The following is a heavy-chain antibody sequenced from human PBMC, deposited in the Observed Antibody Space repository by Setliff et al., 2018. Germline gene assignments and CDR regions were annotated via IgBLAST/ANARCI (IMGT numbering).Heavy chain of an antibody. J-gene: IGHJ6*03. V-gene: IGHV1-69*05. CDR3: AREGVDIRSSTDYRYYMDV. Sequence: SVKVSCKASGGTFSSYGISWVRQAPGQGLEWMGGTIPIFGTTNYAQKFQGRVTIITDESTSTAYMELSSLTSADTAVYYCAREGVDIRSSTDYRYYMDVWGKGTTVTVSS. CDR2: TIPIFGTT. D-gene: IGHD5-12*01. CDR1: GGTFSSYG.